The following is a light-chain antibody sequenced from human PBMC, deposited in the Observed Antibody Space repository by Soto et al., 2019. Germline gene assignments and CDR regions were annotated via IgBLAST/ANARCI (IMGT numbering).Light chain of an antibody. CDR2: GAS. Sequence: EIVMTQSPGTLSLSPGDRATLSFRASHSVSSDYLAWYQQKPGHAPRLLIYGASRGAAGIPDRFSGSGSGTDFTLTISRLEPEDFAVYFCQHYGRSTMFTLGQGTKLEVK. CDR1: HSVSSDY. CDR3: QHYGRSTMFT. J-gene: IGKJ2*01. V-gene: IGKV3-20*01.